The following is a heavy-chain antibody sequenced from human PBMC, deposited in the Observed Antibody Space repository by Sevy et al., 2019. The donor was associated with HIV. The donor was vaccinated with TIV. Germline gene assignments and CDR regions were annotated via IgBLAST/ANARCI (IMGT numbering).Heavy chain of an antibody. Sequence: GGSLRLSCAASGFTFSSYAMSWVRQAPGKGLEWISAISGSGGSTYYADSVKGRFTISRDNSKNTLYLQMNSLRAEDTPVYYCAQRRGQQLGLFDPWGQGTLVTVSS. J-gene: IGHJ5*02. CDR3: AQRRGQQLGLFDP. V-gene: IGHV3-23*01. D-gene: IGHD6-13*01. CDR1: GFTFSSYA. CDR2: ISGSGGST.